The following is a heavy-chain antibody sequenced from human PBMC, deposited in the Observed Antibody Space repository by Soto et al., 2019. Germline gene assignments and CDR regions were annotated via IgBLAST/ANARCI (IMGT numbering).Heavy chain of an antibody. CDR2: ISSSSSYI. D-gene: IGHD4-17*01. CDR1: GFTFSSYS. J-gene: IGHJ6*03. CDR3: ARYGDPGLYYYYYYMDV. V-gene: IGHV3-21*01. Sequence: GGSLRLSCAASGFTFSSYSMNWVRQAPGKGLEWVSSISSSSSYIYYADSVKGRFTISRDNAKNSLYLQMNSLRAEDTAVYYCARYGDPGLYYYYYYMDVWGKGTTVTVSS.